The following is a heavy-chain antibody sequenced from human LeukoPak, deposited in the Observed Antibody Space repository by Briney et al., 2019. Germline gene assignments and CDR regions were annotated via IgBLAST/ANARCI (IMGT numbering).Heavy chain of an antibody. V-gene: IGHV1-46*01. Sequence: ASVKVSCKASGYTFSNYHMHWVRQAPGQGLEWMGLINPSGGSTKYAQKFQDRVTMTRDTSTTTVYMELSSLRSEDTAVYFCARVWSEENDSCFDYWGQGTLVTVSS. D-gene: IGHD3-22*01. CDR1: GYTFSNYH. J-gene: IGHJ4*02. CDR3: ARVWSEENDSCFDY. CDR2: INPSGGST.